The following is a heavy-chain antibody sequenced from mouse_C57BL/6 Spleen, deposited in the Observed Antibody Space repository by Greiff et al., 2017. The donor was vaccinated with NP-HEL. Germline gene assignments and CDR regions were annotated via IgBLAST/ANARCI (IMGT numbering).Heavy chain of an antibody. V-gene: IGHV5-17*01. CDR3: ARNYGSSYVYAMDY. Sequence: DVKLVESGGGLVKPGGSLKLSCAASGFTFSDYGMHWVRQAPEKGLEWVAYISSGSSTIYYADTVKGRFTISRDNAKNTLFLQMTSLRSEDTAMYYCARNYGSSYVYAMDYWGQGTSVTVSS. CDR1: GFTFSDYG. D-gene: IGHD1-1*01. J-gene: IGHJ4*01. CDR2: ISSGSSTI.